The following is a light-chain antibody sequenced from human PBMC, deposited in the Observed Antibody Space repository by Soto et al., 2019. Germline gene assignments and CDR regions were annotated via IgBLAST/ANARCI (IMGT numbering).Light chain of an antibody. CDR3: QQYSNLIT. CDR1: QDVSNY. Sequence: DIQMTRCACSLCASVGDRVAITCQASQDVSNYLNWYQQKLGKAPKLLIYDASNLETGVPSRFSGSGSGTYFSFTISSLQPEDFATYYCQQYSNLITFGQGTRLEI. CDR2: DAS. V-gene: IGKV1-33*01. J-gene: IGKJ5*01.